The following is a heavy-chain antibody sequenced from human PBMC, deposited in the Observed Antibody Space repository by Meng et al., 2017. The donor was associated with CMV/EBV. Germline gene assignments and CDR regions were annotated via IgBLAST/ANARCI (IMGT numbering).Heavy chain of an antibody. J-gene: IGHJ5*02. Sequence: VYGGCFNGYDGSRIRRPEGKGQEWGGGVSRGRGSNCGPSLKSRVTISVETSKNQFSLKMSSVTAADTAMYYCAAHLVQAAEYNWFDPWGQGALVTVSS. CDR3: AAHLVQAAEYNWFDP. D-gene: IGHD1-1*01. V-gene: IGHV4-34*01. CDR1: GGCFNGYD. CDR2: VSRGRGS.